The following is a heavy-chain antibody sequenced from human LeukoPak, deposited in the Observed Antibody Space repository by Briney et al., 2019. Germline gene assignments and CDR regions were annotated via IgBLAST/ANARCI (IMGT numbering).Heavy chain of an antibody. CDR3: ARGLGALFDY. V-gene: IGHV4-30-2*01. CDR2: VYHSGST. CDR1: GGSISSGGYS. J-gene: IGHJ4*02. D-gene: IGHD3-16*01. Sequence: SQTLSLTCAVSGGSISSGGYSWSWIRQPPGKGLEWIGYVYHSGSTNYNPSLKSRVTISVDRSKNQFSLKLSSVTAADTAVYYCARGLGALFDYWGQGTLVTVSS.